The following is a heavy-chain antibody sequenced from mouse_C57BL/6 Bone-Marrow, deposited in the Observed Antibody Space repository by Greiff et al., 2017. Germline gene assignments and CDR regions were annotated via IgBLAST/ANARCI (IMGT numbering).Heavy chain of an antibody. CDR1: GYTFTSYG. D-gene: IGHD2-2*01. V-gene: IGHV1-81*01. Sequence: QVQLKESGAELARPGASVKLSCKASGYTFTSYGISWVKQRTGQGLEWIGEIYPRSGNTYYNEKFKGKATLTADKSSSTAYMELRSLTSEDSAVYCCASGYDERGYFDYWGQGTTLTVSS. J-gene: IGHJ2*01. CDR3: ASGYDERGYFDY. CDR2: IYPRSGNT.